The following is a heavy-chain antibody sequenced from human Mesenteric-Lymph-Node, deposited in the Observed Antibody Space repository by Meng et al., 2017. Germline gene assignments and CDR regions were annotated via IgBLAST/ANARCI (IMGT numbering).Heavy chain of an antibody. V-gene: IGHV4-59*01. CDR2: IYYRVSS. D-gene: IGHD2-21*02. CDR3: ARGPKPSLPYCGDDCYSDSFDL. Sequence: SETLSLTCIVSGASISRYFWSWIRQSPGKGLEWIGYIYYRVSSDFNPSLKSRVNISVDTSKNQFSLKLTSVTAADTAVYYCARGPKPSLPYCGDDCYSDSFDLWGQGTVVTVSS. J-gene: IGHJ3*01. CDR1: GASISRYF.